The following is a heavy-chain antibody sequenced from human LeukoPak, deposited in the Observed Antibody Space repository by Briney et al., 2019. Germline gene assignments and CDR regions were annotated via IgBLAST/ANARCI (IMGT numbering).Heavy chain of an antibody. Sequence: GASVKVSCKASEDTFTRHYMHWVRQAPGQGLGWIGLINPNDNSIDYTQKLQGRVTVTRDRSTSTVYMELNSLRSEDTAVYYCAREGGSYKHFDYWGQGTLVTVSS. CDR2: INPNDNSI. CDR3: AREGGSYKHFDY. V-gene: IGHV1-46*04. D-gene: IGHD3-10*01. J-gene: IGHJ4*02. CDR1: EDTFTRHY.